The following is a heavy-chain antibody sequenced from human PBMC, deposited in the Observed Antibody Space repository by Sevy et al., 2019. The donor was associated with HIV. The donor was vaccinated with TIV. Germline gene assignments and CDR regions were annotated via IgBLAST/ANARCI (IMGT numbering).Heavy chain of an antibody. CDR1: GFAFSTHA. J-gene: IGHJ4*01. CDR2: ISYEGTET. D-gene: IGHD1-26*01. V-gene: IGHV3-30-3*01. CDR3: ARDGGYSVKWYPLY. Sequence: GGSLRLSCAASGFAFSTHAMHWVRQAPGKGLEWVAVISYEGTETFYAASVEGRFTISRDKSKNMLSLQINSLRPEDTAVYYCARDGGYSVKWYPLYWGHGTLVTVSS.